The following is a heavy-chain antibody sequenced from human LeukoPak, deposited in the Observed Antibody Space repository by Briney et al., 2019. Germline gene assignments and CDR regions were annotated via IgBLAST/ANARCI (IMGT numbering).Heavy chain of an antibody. J-gene: IGHJ4*02. Sequence: ASVKVSCKASGYTFTVYYIHWLRQAPGQGLEWMGWIIPNSGGTNYAQKLQGRVTMTTDTSTSTAYMELRSLRSDDTAVYYCARVRPPAQGYYFDYWGQGTLVTVSS. CDR1: GYTFTVYY. CDR3: ARVRPPAQGYYFDY. V-gene: IGHV1-2*02. D-gene: IGHD4-17*01. CDR2: IIPNSGGT.